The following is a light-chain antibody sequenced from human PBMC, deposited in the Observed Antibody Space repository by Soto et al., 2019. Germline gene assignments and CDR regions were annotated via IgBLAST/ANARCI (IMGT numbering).Light chain of an antibody. CDR3: VLYMGSGAWV. V-gene: IGLV8-61*01. Sequence: QAVVTQEPSFSVSPGGTVTLTCGLSSGSVSTSYYPSWYQQTPGQAPRTLIYSTNTRSSGVPDRFSGSILGNKAALTITGAQADDESDYCCVLYMGSGAWVLGGGTKVTVL. CDR1: SGSVSTSYY. CDR2: STN. J-gene: IGLJ3*02.